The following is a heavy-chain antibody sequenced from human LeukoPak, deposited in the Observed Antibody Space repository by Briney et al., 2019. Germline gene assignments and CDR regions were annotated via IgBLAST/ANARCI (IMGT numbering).Heavy chain of an antibody. CDR1: GFTFSSYS. Sequence: PGGSLRLSCAASGFTFSSYSMNWVRQAPGKGLEWVSVIYSGGSTYYADSVKGRFTISRDNSKNTLYLQMNSLRAEDTAVYYCARGASMITFGGVIAPSDYFDYWGQGTLVTVSS. CDR3: ARGASMITFGGVIAPSDYFDY. V-gene: IGHV3-66*01. J-gene: IGHJ4*02. CDR2: IYSGGST. D-gene: IGHD3-16*02.